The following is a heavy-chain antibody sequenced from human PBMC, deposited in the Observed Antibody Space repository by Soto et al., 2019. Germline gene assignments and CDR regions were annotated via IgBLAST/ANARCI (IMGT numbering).Heavy chain of an antibody. D-gene: IGHD3-3*01. Sequence: SVKVSCKASGGTFSSYAISWVRQAPGQGLEWMGGIIPIFGTANYVQKFQGRVTITADKSTSTAYMELSSLRSEDTAVYYCARGRFWSGYPPAKDAFDIWGQGTMVTVS. CDR3: ARGRFWSGYPPAKDAFDI. CDR2: IIPIFGTA. V-gene: IGHV1-69*06. J-gene: IGHJ3*02. CDR1: GGTFSSYA.